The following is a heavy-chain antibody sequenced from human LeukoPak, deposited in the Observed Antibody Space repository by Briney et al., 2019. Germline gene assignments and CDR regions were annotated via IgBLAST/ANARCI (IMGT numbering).Heavy chain of an antibody. CDR1: GFTFDDYG. CDR2: INWNGGST. CDR3: ARDRGGLSSGWHFDY. V-gene: IGHV3-20*04. D-gene: IGHD6-19*01. Sequence: PGGSLRLSCAASGFTFDDYGMSWVRQAPGKGLEWVSGINWNGGSTGYADSVKGRFTISRDNAKNSLHLQMNSLRAEDTALYYCARDRGGLSSGWHFDYWGQGTLVTVSS. J-gene: IGHJ4*02.